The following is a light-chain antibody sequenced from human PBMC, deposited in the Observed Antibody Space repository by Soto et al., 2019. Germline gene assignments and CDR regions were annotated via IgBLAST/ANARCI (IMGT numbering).Light chain of an antibody. J-gene: IGKJ1*01. V-gene: IGKV3-20*01. CDR1: QSVSRRD. CDR3: QQYVTSRRT. CDR2: GAS. Sequence: EVVLTQSPGTLSLSPGERTTLSCGTGQSVSRRDLAWCQQKPGQAPRLLIYGASSRATGIPVRFSGSGSGTDFTLTINRLEPEDFAVYYCQQYVTSRRTFGPGTKVDIK.